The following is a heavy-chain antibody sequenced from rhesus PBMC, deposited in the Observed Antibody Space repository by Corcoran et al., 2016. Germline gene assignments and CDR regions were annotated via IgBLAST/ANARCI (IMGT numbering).Heavy chain of an antibody. D-gene: IGHD2-27*01. V-gene: IGHV3-54*02. Sequence: EVQLVESGGGLVQPGGSLRLSCAASGFTFSSYGMHWVRQAPGKGLEWVSVIKNDRSTKDYADSEKDRFTISRGNSKNMLYLQMNNLKLEDAAVYYCARDLGYCSGIYCYVLDYWGQGVLVTVSS. J-gene: IGHJ4*01. CDR2: IKNDRSTK. CDR3: ARDLGYCSGIYCYVLDY. CDR1: GFTFSSYG.